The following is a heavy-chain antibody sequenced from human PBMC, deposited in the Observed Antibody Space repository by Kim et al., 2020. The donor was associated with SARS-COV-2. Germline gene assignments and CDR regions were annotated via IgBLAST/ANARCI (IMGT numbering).Heavy chain of an antibody. Sequence: ASVKVSCKASGYTFTDYYMHWVRQAPGQGLEWMGRINPNSGGTHYAQKFPGRAVMTRDTSISTAYMELSRLRSDDTVVYYCARGPPVWSGWYYFDSWGQGTLVTVSS. CDR3: ARGPPVWSGWYYFDS. CDR1: GYTFTDYY. CDR2: INPNSGGT. V-gene: IGHV1-2*05. J-gene: IGHJ4*02. D-gene: IGHD3-10*01.